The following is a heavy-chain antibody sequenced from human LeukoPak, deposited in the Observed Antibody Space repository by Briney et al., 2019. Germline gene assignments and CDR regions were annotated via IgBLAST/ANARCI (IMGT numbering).Heavy chain of an antibody. Sequence: PSETLSLTCTVSGGSISSSSYYWGWIRQPPGKGLEWIGSIYYSGSTYYNPSLKSRVTISVDTSKNQFSLKLSSVTAADTAVYYCAEGRDGYNYMDYWGQGTLVTVSS. CDR2: IYYSGST. D-gene: IGHD5-24*01. CDR3: AEGRDGYNYMDY. J-gene: IGHJ4*02. V-gene: IGHV4-39*07. CDR1: GGSISSSSYY.